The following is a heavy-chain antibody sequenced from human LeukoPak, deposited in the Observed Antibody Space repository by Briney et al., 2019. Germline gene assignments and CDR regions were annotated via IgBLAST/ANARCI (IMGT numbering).Heavy chain of an antibody. Sequence: GGSLRLSCAASGFPFSSYGVHWVRQAPGKGLEWVAVIWHDGSNKYYAGSVKGRFTISRDNSKNTLYLQMNSLRAEDTAVYYCASEAYCGSDCYEAFDSWGQGTLVTVSP. D-gene: IGHD2-21*02. CDR2: IWHDGSNK. V-gene: IGHV3-33*01. CDR3: ASEAYCGSDCYEAFDS. CDR1: GFPFSSYG. J-gene: IGHJ4*02.